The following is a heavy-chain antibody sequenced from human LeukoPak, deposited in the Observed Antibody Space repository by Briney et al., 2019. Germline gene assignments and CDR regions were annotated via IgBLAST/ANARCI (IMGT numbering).Heavy chain of an antibody. Sequence: GASVKVSCKVSGYTLTELSIHWVRQAPGKGLEWMGGFDPEDGETIYAQKFQGRVTMTEDTSTDTAYMELSSLRSEDTAVYYCATDLGGITMVRGVIYYWGQGTLVTVSS. CDR3: ATDLGGITMVRGVIYY. CDR2: FDPEDGET. J-gene: IGHJ4*02. D-gene: IGHD3-10*01. CDR1: GYTLTELS. V-gene: IGHV1-24*01.